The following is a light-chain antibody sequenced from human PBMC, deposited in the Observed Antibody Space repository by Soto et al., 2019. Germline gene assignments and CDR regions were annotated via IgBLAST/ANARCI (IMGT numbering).Light chain of an antibody. J-gene: IGKJ4*01. Sequence: DIQMTQSPSSLSASVGDTVTITCRASQSITNYLTWFQQKPGKAPSLLIFAADNLQDGVPSRFSGSGSGTDFTLTISSLQPEDFATYYCQQTYSILFTFGGGTKVDIK. CDR2: AAD. CDR1: QSITNY. CDR3: QQTYSILFT. V-gene: IGKV1-39*01.